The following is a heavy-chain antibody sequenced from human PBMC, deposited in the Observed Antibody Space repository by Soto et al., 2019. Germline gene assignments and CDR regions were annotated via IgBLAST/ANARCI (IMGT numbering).Heavy chain of an antibody. J-gene: IGHJ4*02. CDR2: ISGSGGST. D-gene: IGHD6-6*01. V-gene: IGHV3-23*01. Sequence: GGSLRLSCSASGFTFSSYAMSWVRQAPGKGLEWVSAISGSGGSTYYADSVKGRFTISRDNSKNTLYLQMNSLRAEDTAVYYCAKGLHSSSRYFDYWGQGTLVTVSS. CDR3: AKGLHSSSRYFDY. CDR1: GFTFSSYA.